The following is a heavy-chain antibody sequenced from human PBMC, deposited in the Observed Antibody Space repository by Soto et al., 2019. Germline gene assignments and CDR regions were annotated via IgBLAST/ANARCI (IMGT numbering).Heavy chain of an antibody. CDR1: GGSISSSSYY. CDR2: IYYSGST. J-gene: IGHJ4*02. V-gene: IGHV4-39*01. CDR3: AWFGELLDYYFYY. Sequence: LSLTCTVSGGSISSSSYYWGWIRQPPGKGLEWIGSIYYSGSTYYNPSLKSRVTISVDTSKNQFSLKLSSVTAADTAVYYCAWFGELLDYYFYYWGQGTLVTVSS. D-gene: IGHD3-10*01.